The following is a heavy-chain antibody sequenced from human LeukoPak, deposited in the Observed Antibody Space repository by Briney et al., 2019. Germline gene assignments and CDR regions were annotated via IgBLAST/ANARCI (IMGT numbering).Heavy chain of an antibody. CDR1: GGTFSSYA. CDR2: IIPIFGTA. CDR3: ATVGCSGGSCHSSWFDP. Sequence: SVKVSCKASGGTFSSYAISWVRQAPGQGLEWMGGIIPIFGTANYAQKFQGRVTITADESTSTAYMELSSLRSEDTAVYYCATVGCSGGSCHSSWFDPWGQGTLVTVSS. J-gene: IGHJ5*02. V-gene: IGHV1-69*13. D-gene: IGHD2-15*01.